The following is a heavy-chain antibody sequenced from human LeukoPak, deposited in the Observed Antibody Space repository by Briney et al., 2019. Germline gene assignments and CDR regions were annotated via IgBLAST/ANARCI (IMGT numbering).Heavy chain of an antibody. CDR3: ARIIRRMIAFDY. Sequence: SETLSLTCTVSGGSISSRSYYWGWIRQPPGKGLEWIGSIYYSGSTYYNPSLKSRVTISVDTSKNQFSLKLSSVTAADTAVYYCARIIRRMIAFDYWGQGTLVTVSS. CDR2: IYYSGST. D-gene: IGHD3-22*01. CDR1: GGSISSRSYY. J-gene: IGHJ4*02. V-gene: IGHV4-39*01.